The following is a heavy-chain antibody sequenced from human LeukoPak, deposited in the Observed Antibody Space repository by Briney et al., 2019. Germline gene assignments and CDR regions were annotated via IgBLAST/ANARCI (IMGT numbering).Heavy chain of an antibody. CDR2: ISHRGST. V-gene: IGHV4-59*01. CDR1: GGSISGYY. CDR3: ARGFEGVAGWFDP. Sequence: SETLSLTCTVSGGSISGYYWSWIRQPPGKTLEWIGYISHRGSTKYNLSLKSRVTMSVDTSKNQFSLKLSSVIAADTAVYYCARGFEGVAGWFDPWGQGTLVTVSS. J-gene: IGHJ5*02. D-gene: IGHD3-16*01.